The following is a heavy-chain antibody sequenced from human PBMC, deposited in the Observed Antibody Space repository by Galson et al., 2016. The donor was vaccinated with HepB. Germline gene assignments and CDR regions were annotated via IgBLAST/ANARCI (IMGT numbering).Heavy chain of an antibody. CDR3: VRDRCDRASCYWFDP. CDR1: GYFFSGYY. V-gene: IGHV1-2*02. CDR2: INPKKDTT. Sequence: SVKVSCKASGYFFSGYYVHWVRQAPGQGLEWMGWINPKKDTTKFAQKFQGRVSMTSDTSIKTAYMELSSLTSDDTAIYYCVRDRCDRASCYWFDPWGQGTLVTVSS. D-gene: IGHD2-2*01. J-gene: IGHJ5*02.